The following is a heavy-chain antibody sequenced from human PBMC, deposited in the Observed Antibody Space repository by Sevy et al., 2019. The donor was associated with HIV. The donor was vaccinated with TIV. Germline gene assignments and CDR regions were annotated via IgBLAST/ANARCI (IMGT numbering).Heavy chain of an antibody. CDR3: ATTKDYYDSSGYPFDY. CDR2: FDPEDDET. J-gene: IGHJ4*02. CDR1: GYSVIEFS. V-gene: IGHV1-24*01. D-gene: IGHD3-22*01. Sequence: ASVKVSCKVSGYSVIEFSMHWVRQAPGKGLEWMGTFDPEDDETIYAQKIQGRVTMTEDTSTDTAYMELSSLRSEDTAVYYCATTKDYYDSSGYPFDYWGQGTQVTVSS.